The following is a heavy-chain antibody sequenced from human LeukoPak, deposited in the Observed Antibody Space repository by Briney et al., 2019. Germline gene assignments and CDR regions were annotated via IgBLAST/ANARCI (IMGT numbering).Heavy chain of an antibody. V-gene: IGHV4-39*01. Sequence: SETLSLTCTVSGGSISSSSYYWGWIRQPPGKGLEWIGSIYYSGSTYYNPSLKSRVTISVDTSKNQFSLKLSSVTAADTAVYYCASHLSSSGYWGDYWGQETLATVS. D-gene: IGHD6-13*01. CDR3: ASHLSSSGYWGDY. J-gene: IGHJ4*02. CDR1: GGSISSSSYY. CDR2: IYYSGST.